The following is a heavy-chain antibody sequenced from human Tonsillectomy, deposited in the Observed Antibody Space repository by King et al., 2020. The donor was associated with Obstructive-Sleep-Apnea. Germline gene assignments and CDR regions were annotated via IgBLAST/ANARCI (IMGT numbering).Heavy chain of an antibody. CDR1: GFTFSDSG. D-gene: IGHD1-26*01. V-gene: IGHV3-30*02. CDR3: ARPGVGASSIIEY. J-gene: IGHJ4*02. CDR2: IRFDGSEN. Sequence: VQLVESGGGVVQPGRSLRLSCAASGFTFSDSGMHWVRQTPGKGLEWGSFIRFDGSENYYADSVKGRLTISRDNSRNTLYLHMNSLRVEDTAVYYCARPGVGASSIIEYWGQGTLVTVSS.